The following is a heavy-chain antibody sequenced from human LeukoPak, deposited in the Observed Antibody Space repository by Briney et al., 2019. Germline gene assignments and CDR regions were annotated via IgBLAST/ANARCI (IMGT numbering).Heavy chain of an antibody. V-gene: IGHV4-34*01. J-gene: IGHJ6*02. Sequence: SETLSLTCAVYGGSFSGYYWSWIRQPPGKGLEWIGEINHSGSTNYNPSLKSRVTISVDTSKNQFSLKLSSVTAADTAVYYCARVVGADGMDVWGQGTTVTVSS. CDR2: INHSGST. D-gene: IGHD1-26*01. CDR3: ARVVGADGMDV. CDR1: GGSFSGYY.